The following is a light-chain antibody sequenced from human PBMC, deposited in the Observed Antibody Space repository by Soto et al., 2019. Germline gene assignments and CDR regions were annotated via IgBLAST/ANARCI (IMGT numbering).Light chain of an antibody. CDR2: DAS. Sequence: ELVLTQSPATLSLSPGERATLSCRASQSVSTYLAWYQQRPGQAPRLLIYDASYRATDIPPRFSGSGSGTDFTLTISSLEPEDFAVYYCQQPRSWPPTITFGQGTRLEIK. CDR3: QQPRSWPPTIT. J-gene: IGKJ5*01. CDR1: QSVSTY. V-gene: IGKV3-11*01.